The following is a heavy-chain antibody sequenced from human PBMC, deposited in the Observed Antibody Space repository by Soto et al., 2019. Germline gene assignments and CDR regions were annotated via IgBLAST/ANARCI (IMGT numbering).Heavy chain of an antibody. J-gene: IGHJ3*02. V-gene: IGHV3-30*18. CDR2: ISYDGSNK. CDR3: AKDYWSPAPDAFDI. CDR1: GFTFSSYG. D-gene: IGHD2-8*02. Sequence: GGSLRLSCAASGFTFSSYGMHWVRQAPGKGLEWVAVISYDGSNKYYADSVKGRFTISRDNSKNTLYLQMNSLRAEDTAVYYCAKDYWSPAPDAFDIWGQGTMVTVSS.